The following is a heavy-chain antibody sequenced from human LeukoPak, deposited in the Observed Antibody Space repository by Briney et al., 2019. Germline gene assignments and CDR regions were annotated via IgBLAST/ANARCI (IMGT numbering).Heavy chain of an antibody. D-gene: IGHD3-10*01. V-gene: IGHV4-59*01. Sequence: SETLSLTCTVSGGSINDYYWSWIRQPPGKRLEWIGYIYYSGTTNYNPSLKSRVTISVDTSKTQFSLSLSSVTAADTAVYYCVRGFYDSGTYPGYFQHWGQGTLVTVSS. J-gene: IGHJ1*01. CDR1: GGSINDYY. CDR2: IYYSGTT. CDR3: VRGFYDSGTYPGYFQH.